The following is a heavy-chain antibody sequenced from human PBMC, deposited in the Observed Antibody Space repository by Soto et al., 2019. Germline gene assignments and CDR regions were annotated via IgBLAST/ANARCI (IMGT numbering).Heavy chain of an antibody. CDR3: AREIYSNPLWVYYYYGMDV. CDR1: GYTFTSYA. CDR2: INTNTGNP. D-gene: IGHD4-4*01. V-gene: IGHV7-4-1*01. J-gene: IGHJ6*02. Sequence: RASVKVSCKASGYTFTSYAMNWVRQAPGQGLEWMGWINTNTGNPTYAQGFTGRFVFSLDTSVSTAYLQICSLKAEDTAVYYCAREIYSNPLWVYYYYGMDVWGQGTTVTVSS.